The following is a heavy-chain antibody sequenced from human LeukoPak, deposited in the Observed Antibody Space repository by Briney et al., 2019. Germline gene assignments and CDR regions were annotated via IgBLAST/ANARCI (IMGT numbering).Heavy chain of an antibody. CDR1: GFTFRSYA. J-gene: IGHJ4*02. Sequence: GRSLRLSCAASGFTFRSYAMHWVRQAPGKGLEWVTFISGDGRNIGYADSVKGRFTISRDNSKNTLYLQMNSLRAEDTAVYYCAKGTSVGANFDYWGQGTLVTVSS. CDR3: AKGTSVGANFDY. V-gene: IGHV3-30*04. D-gene: IGHD1-26*01. CDR2: ISGDGRNI.